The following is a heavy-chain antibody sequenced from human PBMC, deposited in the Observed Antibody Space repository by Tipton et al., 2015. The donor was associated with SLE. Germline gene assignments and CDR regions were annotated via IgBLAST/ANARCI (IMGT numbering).Heavy chain of an antibody. Sequence: LRLSCAVSGESFNGYFWTWIRQPPGKGLEWIAEIIHSGVTNYNPSPMSRVTISVDMSKNQVSLKLSSVTAADTAVYYCARVAPTEVFDYWGQGTLVTVTT. CDR1: GESFNGYF. V-gene: IGHV4-34*12. D-gene: IGHD1-1*01. J-gene: IGHJ4*02. CDR3: ARVAPTEVFDY. CDR2: IIHSGVT.